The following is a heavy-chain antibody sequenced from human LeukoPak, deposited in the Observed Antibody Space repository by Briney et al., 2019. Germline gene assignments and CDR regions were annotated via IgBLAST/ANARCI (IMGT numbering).Heavy chain of an antibody. CDR2: ISGSGGNT. D-gene: IGHD4-11*01. Sequence: PGGSLRLSCAASGFTFSSYAMSWVRQAPGKGLEWVSAISGSGGNTYYTDSVKGRFTISRDTSKNTLYLQMNSLRAEDTAVYYCARSGGLQKFDYWGQGTLVTVSS. V-gene: IGHV3-23*01. J-gene: IGHJ4*02. CDR1: GFTFSSYA. CDR3: ARSGGLQKFDY.